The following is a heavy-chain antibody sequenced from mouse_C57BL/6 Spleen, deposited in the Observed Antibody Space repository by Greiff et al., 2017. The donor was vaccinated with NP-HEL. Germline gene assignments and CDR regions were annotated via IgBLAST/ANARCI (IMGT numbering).Heavy chain of an antibody. Sequence: EVQLVESGGGLVKPGGSLKLSCAASGFTFSSYAMSWVRQTPEKRLEWVATISDGGSYTYYPDNVKGRFTISRDNAKNNLYLQMSHLKSEDTAMYYCAREGYYYGSSDAMDYWGQGTSVTVSS. CDR1: GFTFSSYA. D-gene: IGHD1-1*01. V-gene: IGHV5-4*01. CDR2: ISDGGSYT. J-gene: IGHJ4*01. CDR3: AREGYYYGSSDAMDY.